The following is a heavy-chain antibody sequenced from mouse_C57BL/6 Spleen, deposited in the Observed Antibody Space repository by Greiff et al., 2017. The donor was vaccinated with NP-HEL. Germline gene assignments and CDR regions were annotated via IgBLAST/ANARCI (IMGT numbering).Heavy chain of an antibody. V-gene: IGHV1-72*01. CDR2: IDPNSGGT. CDR3: ARDYNGDYGAMDY. J-gene: IGHJ4*01. CDR1: GYTFTSYW. Sequence: VQLQQPGAELVKPGASVKLSCKASGYTFTSYWMHWVKQRPGRGLEWIGRIDPNSGGTKYNEKFKSQATLTVDKPSSTAYMQLSSLTSEDSAVYYCARDYNGDYGAMDYWGQGTSVTVSS. D-gene: IGHD2-13*01.